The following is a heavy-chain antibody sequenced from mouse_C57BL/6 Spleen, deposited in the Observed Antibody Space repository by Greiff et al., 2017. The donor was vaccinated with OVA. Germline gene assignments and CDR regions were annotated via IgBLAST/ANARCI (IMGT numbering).Heavy chain of an antibody. CDR1: GYSFTGYY. V-gene: IGHV1-42*01. D-gene: IGHD2-3*01. CDR3: ARSRYGYYTWFAY. CDR2: INPSTGGT. Sequence: VQLQQSGPELVKPGASVKISCKASGYSFTGYYMNWVKQSPEKSLEWIGEINPSTGGTTYNQKFKAKATLTVDKSSSTAYMQLKSLTSEDSAVYYCARSRYGYYTWFAYWGQGTLVTVSA. J-gene: IGHJ3*01.